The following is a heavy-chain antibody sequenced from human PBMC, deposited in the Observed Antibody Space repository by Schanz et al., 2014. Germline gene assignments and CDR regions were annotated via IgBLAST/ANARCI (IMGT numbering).Heavy chain of an antibody. J-gene: IGHJ5*02. CDR1: GFMFSDYC. Sequence: VQLVESGGGVVQPGGSLRLSCAASGFMFSDYCFNWVRQAPGKGLEWIAYIGYSGVPIYYANSVKGRFTVSRDNAKNSVHLQMNGLRAEDTAVYYCARDSIIRDMGPFDPWGQGTLXVVSS. CDR2: IGYSGVPI. V-gene: IGHV3-48*04. CDR3: ARDSIIRDMGPFDP.